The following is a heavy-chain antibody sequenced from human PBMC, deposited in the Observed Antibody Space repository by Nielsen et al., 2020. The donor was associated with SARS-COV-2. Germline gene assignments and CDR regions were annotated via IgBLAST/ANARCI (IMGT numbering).Heavy chain of an antibody. J-gene: IGHJ3*02. D-gene: IGHD3-22*01. CDR1: GGSISSSSYY. CDR3: ARSIPTYYYDSSGYYPGAFDI. Sequence: SETLSLTCTVSGGSISSSSYYWGWIRQPPGKGLEWIGSIYYSGSTYYNPSLKSRVTISVDTSKNQFSLKLSSVTAADTAVYYCARSIPTYYYDSSGYYPGAFDIWGQGTMVTVSS. V-gene: IGHV4-39*07. CDR2: IYYSGST.